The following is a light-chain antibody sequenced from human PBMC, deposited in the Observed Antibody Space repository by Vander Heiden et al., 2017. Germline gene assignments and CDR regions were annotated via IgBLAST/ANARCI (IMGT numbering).Light chain of an antibody. Sequence: QSPLTQPPSASGSPGQSVTISCTGTISDVGGYNYVSWYQQHPGKAPKLTIYDVNKRPSGVPDRFSGSKSGNTASLTVSGLQADDEADYYCSSYAGTNKKVFGTGTTVTVL. V-gene: IGLV2-8*01. CDR3: SSYAGTNKKV. J-gene: IGLJ1*01. CDR2: DVN. CDR1: ISDVGGYNY.